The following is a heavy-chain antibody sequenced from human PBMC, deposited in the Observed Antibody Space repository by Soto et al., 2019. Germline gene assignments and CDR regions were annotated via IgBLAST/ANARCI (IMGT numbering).Heavy chain of an antibody. CDR1: GYTFTSYA. CDR2: INAGNGNT. Sequence: ASVKVSCKASGYTFTSYAMHWVRQAPGQRLEWMGWINAGNGNTKYSQKFQGRVTITRDTSASTAYMELSSLRSEDTAVYYCARDEWWDIVPPTSRYYYGMDVWGQGTPVTVSS. D-gene: IGHD2-8*01. J-gene: IGHJ6*02. V-gene: IGHV1-3*01. CDR3: ARDEWWDIVPPTSRYYYGMDV.